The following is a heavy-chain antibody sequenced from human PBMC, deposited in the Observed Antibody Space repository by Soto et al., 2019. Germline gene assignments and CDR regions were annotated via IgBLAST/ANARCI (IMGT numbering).Heavy chain of an antibody. D-gene: IGHD1-26*01. J-gene: IGHJ6*02. V-gene: IGHV5-51*01. CDR3: ARVAGGSYYYYGMDV. CDR1: GYSCISYW. Sequence: VESLQISCKGSGYSCISYWIGWVRQMPGKGLEWMGIIYPGDSDTRYSPSFQGQVTISADKSISTAYLQWSSLKASDTAMYYCARVAGGSYYYYGMDVWGQGTTVTVSS. CDR2: IYPGDSDT.